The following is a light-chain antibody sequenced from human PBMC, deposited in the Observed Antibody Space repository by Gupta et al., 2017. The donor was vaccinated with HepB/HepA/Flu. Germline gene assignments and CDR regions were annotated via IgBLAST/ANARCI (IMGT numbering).Light chain of an antibody. CDR1: SSDVGGYNY. J-gene: IGLJ2*01. V-gene: IGLV2-14*03. Sequence: QSALTQPASVSGSPGQSITISCTGTSSDVGGYNYVSWYQQHPGKAPKLMIYDVINRPSGVSNRFSGSNSGNTASLTISGLQAEDEADYYCSSYTSSSTRGVVFGGGTKLTVL. CDR2: DVI. CDR3: SSYTSSSTRGVV.